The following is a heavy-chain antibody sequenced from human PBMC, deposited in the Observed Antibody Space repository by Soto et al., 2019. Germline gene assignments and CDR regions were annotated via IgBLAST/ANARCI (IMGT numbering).Heavy chain of an antibody. J-gene: IGHJ4*02. CDR3: ARHVIVATIRYFDY. D-gene: IGHD5-12*01. Sequence: QVQLQESGPGLVKPSETLSLTCTVSGGSISSYYWSWIRQPPGKGLEWIGYIYYSGSTNYNPSLKSRVTXXVXTXXNQFSLKLSSVTAADTAVYYCARHVIVATIRYFDYWGQGTLVTVSS. CDR1: GGSISSYY. CDR2: IYYSGST. V-gene: IGHV4-59*08.